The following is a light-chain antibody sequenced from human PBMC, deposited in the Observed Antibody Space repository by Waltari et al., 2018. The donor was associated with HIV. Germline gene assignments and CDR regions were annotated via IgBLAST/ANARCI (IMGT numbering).Light chain of an antibody. CDR2: EVH. CDR1: NVDVGAFTF. J-gene: IGLJ2*01. Sequence: QSALTQPASVSGSPGQSLTISCTGLNVDVGAFTFVSWYQHHPAKAPKLIIYEVHKRPSGVSDRFSGSKSGNSASLTISGLQTADEADYYCTSYTSGSVLFGGGTNLTVL. V-gene: IGLV2-14*01. CDR3: TSYTSGSVL.